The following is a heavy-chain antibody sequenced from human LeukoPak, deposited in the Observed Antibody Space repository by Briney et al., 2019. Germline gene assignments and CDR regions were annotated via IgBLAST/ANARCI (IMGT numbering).Heavy chain of an antibody. D-gene: IGHD5-18*01. J-gene: IGHJ4*02. Sequence: SETLSLTCTVSGGSISSSSYYWSWIRQPAGKGLEWIGRIYTSGSTNYNPSPKSRVTISVDTSKNQFSLKLSSVTAADTAVYYCARDTAMVLDYWGQGTLVTVSS. V-gene: IGHV4-61*02. CDR1: GGSISSSSYY. CDR3: ARDTAMVLDY. CDR2: IYTSGST.